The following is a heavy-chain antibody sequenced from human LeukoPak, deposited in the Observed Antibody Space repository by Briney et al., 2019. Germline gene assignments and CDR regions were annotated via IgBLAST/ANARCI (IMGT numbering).Heavy chain of an antibody. CDR3: ARRYYGSGSAFDI. CDR1: GGSITSYY. D-gene: IGHD3-10*01. V-gene: IGHV4-39*01. CDR2: IYYSGST. J-gene: IGHJ3*02. Sequence: SETLSLTCTVSGGSITSYYWNWIRQPPGKGLEWIGSIYYSGSTYYNPSLKSRVTISVDTSKNQFSLKLSSVTAADTAVYYCARRYYGSGSAFDIWGQGTMVTVSS.